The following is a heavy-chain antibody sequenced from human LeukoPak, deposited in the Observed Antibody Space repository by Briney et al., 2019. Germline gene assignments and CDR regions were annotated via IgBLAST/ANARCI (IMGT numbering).Heavy chain of an antibody. CDR2: LSGSGGGT. CDR1: GITLSNYG. J-gene: IGHJ4*02. Sequence: HSGGSLRLSCAVSGITLSNYGMSWVRQAPGKGLEWVAGLSGSGGGTNYADSVQGRFTISRDNPKNTLYLQMNSLRAEDTAVYFCAKRGVVIRVFLVGFHKEAYYFDSWGRGALVTVSS. D-gene: IGHD3-10*01. CDR3: AKRGVVIRVFLVGFHKEAYYFDS. V-gene: IGHV3-23*01.